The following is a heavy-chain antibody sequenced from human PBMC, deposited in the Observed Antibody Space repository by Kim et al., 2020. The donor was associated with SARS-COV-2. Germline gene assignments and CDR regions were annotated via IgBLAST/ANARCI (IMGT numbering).Heavy chain of an antibody. CDR1: GFTFSSYG. J-gene: IGHJ4*02. CDR3: ARGGEQLVVFDY. D-gene: IGHD6-6*01. Sequence: GGSLRLSCAASGFTFSSYGMHWVRQAPGKGLEWVAVIWYDGSNKYYADSVKGRFTISRDNSKNTLYLQMNSLRAEDTAVYYCARGGEQLVVFDYWGQGTLVTVSS. V-gene: IGHV3-33*01. CDR2: IWYDGSNK.